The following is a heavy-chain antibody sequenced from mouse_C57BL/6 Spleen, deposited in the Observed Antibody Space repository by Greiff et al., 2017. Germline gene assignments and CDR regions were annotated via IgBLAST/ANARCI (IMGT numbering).Heavy chain of an antibody. CDR3: ASGANWGYYFDY. J-gene: IGHJ2*01. Sequence: QVHVKQPGAELVKPGASVKLSCKASGYTFTSYWMHWVKQRPGQGLEWIGMIHPNSGSTNYNEKFKSKATLTVDKSSSTAYMQLSSLTSEDSAVYYCASGANWGYYFDYWGQGTTLTVSS. V-gene: IGHV1-64*01. D-gene: IGHD4-1*01. CDR2: IHPNSGST. CDR1: GYTFTSYW.